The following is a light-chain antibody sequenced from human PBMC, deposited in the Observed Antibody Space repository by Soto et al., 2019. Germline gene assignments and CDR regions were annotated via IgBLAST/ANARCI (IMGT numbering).Light chain of an antibody. CDR2: DVS. Sequence: AIQLTQSPSSLSASVGDRVTITCRASQDIRGALAWYQQKPGKAPKMLIYDVSTLESGVPLRFSGSSSGTDFTLTISSLQPVDFATYYCPQFNSYPITFGQGTRLEIK. V-gene: IGKV1-13*02. CDR3: PQFNSYPIT. J-gene: IGKJ5*01. CDR1: QDIRGA.